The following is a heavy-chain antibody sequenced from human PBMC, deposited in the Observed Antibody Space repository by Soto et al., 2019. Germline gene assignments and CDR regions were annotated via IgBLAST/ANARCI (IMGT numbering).Heavy chain of an antibody. V-gene: IGHV4-34*01. CDR1: GGSFSGYY. Sequence: SETLSLTCAVYGGSFSGYYWSWIRQPPGKGLEWIGEINHSGSTNHNPSLKSRVTISVDTSKNQFSLKLSSVTAADTAVYYCASQYSSGWYYFDYWGQGTLVTVSS. CDR2: INHSGST. CDR3: ASQYSSGWYYFDY. D-gene: IGHD6-19*01. J-gene: IGHJ4*02.